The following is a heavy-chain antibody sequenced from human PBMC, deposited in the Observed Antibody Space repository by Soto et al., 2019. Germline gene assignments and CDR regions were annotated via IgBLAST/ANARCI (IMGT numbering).Heavy chain of an antibody. V-gene: IGHV3-21*01. CDR3: AREGAPNSLNLAY. Sequence: EVQLVESGGGLVKPGGSLRLSCAASGFTFTSHSMKWVRQAPGKGLEWVASISGSYKYIYYADSVKGRFTVSRDNAKNARYLQMNSLRAEDTAVYYGAREGAPNSLNLAYWGQGTLVTVSS. CDR1: GFTFTSHS. CDR2: ISGSYKYI. D-gene: IGHD3-16*01. J-gene: IGHJ4*02.